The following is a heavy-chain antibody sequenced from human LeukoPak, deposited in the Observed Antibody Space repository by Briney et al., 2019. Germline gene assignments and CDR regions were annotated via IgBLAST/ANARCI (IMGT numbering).Heavy chain of an antibody. CDR1: GYTFTNYA. CDR3: ARDRGGSGDFDY. V-gene: IGHV1-3*03. J-gene: IGHJ4*02. D-gene: IGHD3-10*01. Sequence: GASVKVSCKASGYTFTNYAMHWVGQAPGQRGEWMGWINACNGDTKYSQEFHDRVTITRDTSPNTTYTALSSLTSDDMAVYYCARDRGGSGDFDYWGQVTLVTVSS. CDR2: INACNGDT.